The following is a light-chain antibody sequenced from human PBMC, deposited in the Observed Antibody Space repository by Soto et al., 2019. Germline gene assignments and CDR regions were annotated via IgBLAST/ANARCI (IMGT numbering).Light chain of an antibody. CDR1: QSVSSGY. CDR3: QYYENSPYP. V-gene: IGKV3-20*01. J-gene: IGKJ2*01. Sequence: EIVLTQSPGTLSLSPGERATLSCRASQSVSSGYLAWYQQKPGQAPRLLIYGASSRAPGIPDRFSGSGSGTDFTLTISRLEPEDFAVYYCQYYENSPYPFGQGTKADIK. CDR2: GAS.